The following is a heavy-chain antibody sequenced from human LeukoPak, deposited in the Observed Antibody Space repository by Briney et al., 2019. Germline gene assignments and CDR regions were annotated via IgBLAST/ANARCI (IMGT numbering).Heavy chain of an antibody. D-gene: IGHD3-10*01. J-gene: IGHJ3*02. CDR3: ARVTPSYYYGSGSLDAFDI. Sequence: SETLSLTCTVSGGSICSYYWSWIRQPPGKGLEWIGYIYYSGSTNYNPSLKSRVTISVDTSKNQFSLKLSSVTAADTAVYYCARVTPSYYYGSGSLDAFDIWGQGTMVTVSS. V-gene: IGHV4-59*01. CDR2: IYYSGST. CDR1: GGSICSYY.